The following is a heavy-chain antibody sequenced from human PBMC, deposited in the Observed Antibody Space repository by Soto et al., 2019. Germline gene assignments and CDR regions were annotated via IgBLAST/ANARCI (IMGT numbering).Heavy chain of an antibody. D-gene: IGHD1-1*01. Sequence: GGSLRLSCISSGFTFRTYTMNWVRQAPGKGLEWVSGIRGFSPYTFYAESVKGRFTISRDNAKNSLYLQMNSLRAEDTAVYYCARDRGYAAQDYYYNAMDVWGQGTTVTVSS. V-gene: IGHV3-21*01. CDR3: ARDRGYAAQDYYYNAMDV. CDR1: GFTFRTYT. J-gene: IGHJ6*02. CDR2: IRGFSPYT.